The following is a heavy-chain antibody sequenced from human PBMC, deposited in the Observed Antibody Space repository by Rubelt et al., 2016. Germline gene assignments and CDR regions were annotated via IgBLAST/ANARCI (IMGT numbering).Heavy chain of an antibody. CDR3: ARDRGGYYFDY. CDR2: ISAYNGNT. V-gene: IGHV1-18*01. CDR1: GYTFTSYG. J-gene: IGHJ4*02. Sequence: QVQLVQSGAEVKKPGASVKVSCKASGYTFTSYGISWVRQAPGQGLEWMGWISAYNGNTNYAQKLQGRVSMTTGTSTSTAYRGLRSLRSDDAAGYYWARDRGGYYFDYWGQGTLVTVSS. D-gene: IGHD2-15*01.